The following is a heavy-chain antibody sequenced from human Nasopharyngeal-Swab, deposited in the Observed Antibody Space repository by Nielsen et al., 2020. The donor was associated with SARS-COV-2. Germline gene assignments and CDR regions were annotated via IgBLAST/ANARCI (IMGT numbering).Heavy chain of an antibody. CDR1: GFTFSSYW. V-gene: IGHV3-7*03. D-gene: IGHD2-2*03. Sequence: GGSLRLSCAASGFTFSSYWMSWVRQAPGKGLEWVANIKQYGSEKYYVDSVKGRFTISRDNAKNSLYLQMNSLRAEDTAVYYCARGVVGYCSSTSCTTDSYYYYYMDVWGKGTTVTVSS. CDR2: IKQYGSEK. CDR3: ARGVVGYCSSTSCTTDSYYYYYMDV. J-gene: IGHJ6*03.